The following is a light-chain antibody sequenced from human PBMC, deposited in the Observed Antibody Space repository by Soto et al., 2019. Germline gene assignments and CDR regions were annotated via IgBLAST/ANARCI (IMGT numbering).Light chain of an antibody. Sequence: DIQMTQSLSSLSASVGDTVTITCRASQSISNSLSWYQQKPGKAPKFLIYVASTLQRGVPSRFSGSGSGTDFTVTISSLQPEDVATYYCPQTFSPPYTFGQGTKLEIK. CDR1: QSISNS. J-gene: IGKJ2*01. CDR2: VAS. CDR3: PQTFSPPYT. V-gene: IGKV1-39*01.